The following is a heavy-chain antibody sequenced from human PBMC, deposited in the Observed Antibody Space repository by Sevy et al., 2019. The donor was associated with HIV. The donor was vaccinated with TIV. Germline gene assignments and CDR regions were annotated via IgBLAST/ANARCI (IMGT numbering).Heavy chain of an antibody. CDR3: ARAEVATGGYDY. D-gene: IGHD5-12*01. CDR2: TYYRSKWYT. CDR1: GDSVASSSAA. J-gene: IGHJ4*02. Sequence: SQTLSLTCAISGDSVASSSAAWNWIRQSPSRGLEWLGRTYYRSKWYTDYALSVKSRIIINPDTSKNQFSLQLSSVTPEDTAVYYCARAEVATGGYDYWGQGTLVTVSS. V-gene: IGHV6-1*01.